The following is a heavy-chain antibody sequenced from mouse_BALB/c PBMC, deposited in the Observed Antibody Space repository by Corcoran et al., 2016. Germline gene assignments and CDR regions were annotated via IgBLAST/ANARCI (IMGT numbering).Heavy chain of an antibody. CDR1: GYTFTNYG. V-gene: IGHV9-3*02. Sequence: QIQLVQSGPELKKPGETVKISCKASGYTFTNYGMTWVRQAPGKGLKWMGWINTNTGEPTYAEEFKGRFAFSLETSASTAFLQINNLKNEDTATYFCARRGYGSSYVGYFDYWGQGTTLTVSS. CDR2: INTNTGEP. D-gene: IGHD1-1*01. J-gene: IGHJ2*01. CDR3: ARRGYGSSYVGYFDY.